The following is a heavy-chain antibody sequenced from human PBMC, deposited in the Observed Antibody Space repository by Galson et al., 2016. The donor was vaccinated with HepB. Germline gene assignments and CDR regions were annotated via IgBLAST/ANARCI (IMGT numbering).Heavy chain of an antibody. CDR2: NHYSGNP. Sequence: LSLTCTVSGASISDYYWSWIRQSPGKGLEWIGYNHYSGNPTYNPSLKSRVTVSVDTSKNQFSLMLSSVTAADTAVYYCAGRRGESGTFYYWGQGALVTVSS. D-gene: IGHD3-10*01. CDR3: AGRRGESGTFYY. V-gene: IGHV4-59*01. J-gene: IGHJ4*02. CDR1: GASISDYY.